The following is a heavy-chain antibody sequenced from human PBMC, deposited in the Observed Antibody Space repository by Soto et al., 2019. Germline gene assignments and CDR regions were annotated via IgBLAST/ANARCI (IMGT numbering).Heavy chain of an antibody. CDR1: GYTFTSYD. Sequence: ASVKVSCKASGYTFTSYDINWVRQATGQGLEWVGWMNPNSGNTGYAQKFQGRVTMTRNTSISTAYMELSSLRSEDTAVYYCARGLGPTVTHGWFDPWGQGTLVTVSS. V-gene: IGHV1-8*01. CDR3: ARGLGPTVTHGWFDP. CDR2: MNPNSGNT. J-gene: IGHJ5*02. D-gene: IGHD4-17*01.